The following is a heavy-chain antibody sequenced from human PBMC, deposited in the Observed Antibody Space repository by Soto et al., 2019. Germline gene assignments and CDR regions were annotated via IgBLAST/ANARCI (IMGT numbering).Heavy chain of an antibody. J-gene: IGHJ6*02. V-gene: IGHV1-69*13. CDR2: IIPIFGTA. Sequence: SVKVSCKASGGTFSSYAISWVRQAPGQGLEWMGGIIPIFGTANYAQKFQGRVTITADESTSTAYMELSSLRSEDTAVYYCAITYYDFWSGYPPDYYYYGMDVWGQGTTVTVSS. CDR3: AITYYDFWSGYPPDYYYYGMDV. CDR1: GGTFSSYA. D-gene: IGHD3-3*01.